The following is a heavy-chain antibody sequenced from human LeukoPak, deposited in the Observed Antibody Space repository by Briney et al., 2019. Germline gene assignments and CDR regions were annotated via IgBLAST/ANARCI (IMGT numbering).Heavy chain of an antibody. CDR3: ARRRGCSSSSCPPDY. D-gene: IGHD2-2*01. CDR1: GYTFTTYW. V-gene: IGHV5-51*01. J-gene: IGHJ4*02. Sequence: PGESLNISCRGSGYTFTTYWIGWVRQMPGKGLEWMGIIYPGDSDTRHSPSFQGQVTMSADKSINTAYLQWSSLKAPDAAMYYCARRRGCSSSSCPPDYWGQGTLVTVSS. CDR2: IYPGDSDT.